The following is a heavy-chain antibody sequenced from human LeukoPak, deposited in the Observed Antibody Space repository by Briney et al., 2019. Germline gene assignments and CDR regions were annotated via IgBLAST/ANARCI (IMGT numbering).Heavy chain of an antibody. CDR3: ASDCSSTSCQLSYGMDV. CDR2: INHSGST. CDR1: GGSFSGYY. V-gene: IGHV4-34*01. D-gene: IGHD2-2*01. J-gene: IGHJ6*02. Sequence: KPSETLSLTCAVYGGSFSGYYWSWIRQPPGKGLERIGEINHSGSTNYNPSLKSRVTISVDTSKNQFSLKLSSVTAADTAVYYCASDCSSTSCQLSYGMDVWGQGTTVTVSS.